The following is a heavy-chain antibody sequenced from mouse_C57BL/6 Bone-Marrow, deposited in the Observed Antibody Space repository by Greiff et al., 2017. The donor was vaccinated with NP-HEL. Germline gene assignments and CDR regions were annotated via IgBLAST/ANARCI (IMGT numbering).Heavy chain of an antibody. Sequence: QVHVKQPGAELVKPGASVKMSCKASGYTFTSYWITWVKPRPGQGLEWIGDIYPGSGSTNYNEKFKSKATLTVDTSSSTAYMQLSSLTSEDSAVYYCASPRYGSSYWYFDVWGTGTTVTVSS. J-gene: IGHJ1*03. CDR3: ASPRYGSSYWYFDV. CDR2: IYPGSGST. V-gene: IGHV1-55*01. CDR1: GYTFTSYW. D-gene: IGHD1-1*01.